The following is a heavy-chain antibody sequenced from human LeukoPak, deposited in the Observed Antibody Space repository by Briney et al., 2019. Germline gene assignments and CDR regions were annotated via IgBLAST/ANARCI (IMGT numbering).Heavy chain of an antibody. CDR2: ISWNSGSI. V-gene: IGHV3-9*01. Sequence: PGRSLRLSCAASGFTFDDYAMHWVRQAPGKGLEWVSGISWNSGSIGYADSVKGRFTISRDNAKNSLYLQTNSLRAEDTALYYCAKDIRYDSSAYYDYWGQGTLVTVSS. J-gene: IGHJ4*02. CDR3: AKDIRYDSSAYYDY. CDR1: GFTFDDYA. D-gene: IGHD3-22*01.